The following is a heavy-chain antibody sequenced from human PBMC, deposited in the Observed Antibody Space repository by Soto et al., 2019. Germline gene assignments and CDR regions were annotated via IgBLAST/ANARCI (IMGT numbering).Heavy chain of an antibody. CDR2: ISYEGSTK. D-gene: IGHD6-13*01. CDR1: GFTFSSYG. Sequence: QEQLVESGGGVVQPGRSLRLSCAASGFTFSSYGMHWVRQAPGKGLEWLAVISYEGSTKYYADSVKGRFVISRDNSENTLDLQMNSLSAEDTAVYYCAKEKTQQVSRGVDHWGQGTLVTVSS. V-gene: IGHV3-30*18. J-gene: IGHJ4*02. CDR3: AKEKTQQVSRGVDH.